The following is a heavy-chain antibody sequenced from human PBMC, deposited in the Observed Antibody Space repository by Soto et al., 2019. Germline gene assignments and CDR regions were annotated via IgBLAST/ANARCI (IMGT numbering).Heavy chain of an antibody. J-gene: IGHJ4*02. CDR3: SAGMPVDY. V-gene: IGHV3-15*07. D-gene: IGHD2-2*01. CDR1: GFNFTYAW. Sequence: EVHLVESGGGLVKPGGSLRLSCAASGFNFTYAWMNWVRQAPGKGLEWVGRIKDKTDGGTADYDAPVKGRFAISRDDSKNTLYLQMNSMKIEDSAVYYCSAGMPVDYWGLGTLVTVSS. CDR2: IKDKTDGGTA.